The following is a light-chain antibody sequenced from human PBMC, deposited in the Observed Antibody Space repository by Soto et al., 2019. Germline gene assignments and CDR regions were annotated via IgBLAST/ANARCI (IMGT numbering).Light chain of an antibody. CDR3: SSYSSTSTRRL. CDR2: DVT. CDR1: SKYIGGYNY. V-gene: IGLV2-14*03. Sequence: QSGLAQPGSVSGAPGPSIPIPFTGTSKYIGGYNYVSWYQQFPGKAPKLIIYDVTNRPSGVSFRFSGSKSGNTASLTISGLQAEDEAGYHCSSYSSTSTRRLFGAGTKVTVL. J-gene: IGLJ1*01.